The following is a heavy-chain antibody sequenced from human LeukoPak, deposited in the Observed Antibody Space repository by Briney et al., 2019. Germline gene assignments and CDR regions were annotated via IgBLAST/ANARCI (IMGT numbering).Heavy chain of an antibody. Sequence: GGSLRLSCAASGFTFSSYGMHWVRQAPGKGLEWVAVIWYGGSNKYYADSVKGRFTISRDNSKNTLYLQMNSLRAEDTAVYYCAREGEYCSSTSCQRYYMDVWGKGTTVTVSS. V-gene: IGHV3-33*08. D-gene: IGHD2-2*01. CDR3: AREGEYCSSTSCQRYYMDV. CDR2: IWYGGSNK. J-gene: IGHJ6*03. CDR1: GFTFSSYG.